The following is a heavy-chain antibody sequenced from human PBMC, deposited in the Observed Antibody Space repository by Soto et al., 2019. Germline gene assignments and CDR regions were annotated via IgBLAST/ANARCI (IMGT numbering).Heavy chain of an antibody. Sequence: VGSLRLSCAASGFTFSSYGMHWVRQAPGKGLEWVAVIWYDGGNKYYADSVKGRFTISRDNSKNTLYLQMNSLRAEDTAVYYCARSEYSYGPFDYWGQGTLVTVSS. V-gene: IGHV3-33*01. D-gene: IGHD5-18*01. CDR2: IWYDGGNK. CDR1: GFTFSSYG. CDR3: ARSEYSYGPFDY. J-gene: IGHJ4*02.